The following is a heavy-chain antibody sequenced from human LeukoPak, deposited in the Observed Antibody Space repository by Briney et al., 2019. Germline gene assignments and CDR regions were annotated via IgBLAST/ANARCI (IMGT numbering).Heavy chain of an antibody. V-gene: IGHV3-11*01. Sequence: PGRSLRLSCAASGFTFSDYYMSWLRQAPGKGLEWVSYISTSGTTIYYADSVKGRFTISRDNAKNSLYLQMNSLRAEDTAVYYCARRVYSDNSGYLWWGQGTLVTVSS. D-gene: IGHD3-22*01. CDR1: GFTFSDYY. J-gene: IGHJ4*02. CDR2: ISTSGTTI. CDR3: ARRVYSDNSGYLW.